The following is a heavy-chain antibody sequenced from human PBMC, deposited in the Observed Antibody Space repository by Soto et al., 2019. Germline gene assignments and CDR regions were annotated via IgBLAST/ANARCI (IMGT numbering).Heavy chain of an antibody. D-gene: IGHD5-18*01. CDR2: INAGNGNT. V-gene: IGHV1-3*01. CDR1: GYTFTSYA. Sequence: GASVKVSCTASGYTFTSYAMHWVRQAPGQRLEWMGWINAGNGNTKYSQKFQGRVTITRDTSASTAYMELSSLRSEDTAVYYCARDRGYSYGSDVFDYWGQGTLVTVSS. J-gene: IGHJ4*02. CDR3: ARDRGYSYGSDVFDY.